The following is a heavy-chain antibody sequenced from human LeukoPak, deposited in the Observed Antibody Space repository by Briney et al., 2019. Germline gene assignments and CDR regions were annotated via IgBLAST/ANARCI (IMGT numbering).Heavy chain of an antibody. CDR1: GGSISTYY. V-gene: IGHV4-59*01. D-gene: IGHD6-6*01. CDR2: IYHSGST. Sequence: SETLSLTCTVSGGSISTYYWNWIRQPPGKGLEWIGYIYHSGSTNYDPSLQSRVTISVDTSKNQFSLNLNSVTAADTAVYYCARGGAARLHFQNWGQGTLVTVSS. J-gene: IGHJ1*01. CDR3: ARGGAARLHFQN.